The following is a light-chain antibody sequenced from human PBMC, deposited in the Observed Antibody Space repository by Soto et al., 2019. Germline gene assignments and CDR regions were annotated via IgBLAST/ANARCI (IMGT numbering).Light chain of an antibody. V-gene: IGLV1-40*01. Sequence: QSVLTQPPSVSGAPGQRVTISCTGRSSNIRAGYDVHWYQQLPGTAPKLLIYGNSNRPSGVPDRFSGSKSGTSASLAITGLQAEDEADYYCQSYDSSLSGHVVFGGGTKLTVL. CDR1: SSNIRAGYD. J-gene: IGLJ2*01. CDR2: GNS. CDR3: QSYDSSLSGHVV.